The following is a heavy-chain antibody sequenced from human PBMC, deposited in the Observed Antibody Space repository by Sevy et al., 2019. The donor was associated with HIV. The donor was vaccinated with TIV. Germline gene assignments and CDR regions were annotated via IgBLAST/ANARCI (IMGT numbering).Heavy chain of an antibody. CDR1: GGSFSGYY. Sequence: SETLSLTCAVYGGSFSGYYWSWIRQPPGKGLEWIGEINHSGSTNYNPSLKSRVTISVDTSKNQFSLKLSSVTAADTAVYYCARGGYDFWSGLDRTFWLDPWGQGTLVTVSS. D-gene: IGHD3-3*01. CDR3: ARGGYDFWSGLDRTFWLDP. V-gene: IGHV4-34*01. J-gene: IGHJ5*02. CDR2: INHSGST.